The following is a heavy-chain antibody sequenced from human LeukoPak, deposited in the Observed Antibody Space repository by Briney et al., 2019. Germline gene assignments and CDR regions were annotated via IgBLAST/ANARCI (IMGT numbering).Heavy chain of an antibody. V-gene: IGHV3-73*01. CDR1: GFSFSGSA. J-gene: IGHJ4*02. Sequence: GGSLKLSCAASGFSFSGSAIHWVRLASGKGLEWVGRIRSKANSYATAYAASVKGRFTISRDDSKNTAYLQMNSLKTEDTAVYYCTRLGERGFDYWGQGTLVAVSS. CDR3: TRLGERGFDY. D-gene: IGHD3-16*01. CDR2: IRSKANSYAT.